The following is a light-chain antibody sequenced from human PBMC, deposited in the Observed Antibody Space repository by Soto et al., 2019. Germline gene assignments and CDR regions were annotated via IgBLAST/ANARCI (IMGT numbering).Light chain of an antibody. CDR3: QQYSDWPPLT. Sequence: ELVMTQSPATLSVSPGERATLSCRASRSVSSDLAWYQQKPGQSPRLLIYGVSTRATGVPARFSGSGSGTDFTLTISRLQSEDFAVYYCQQYSDWPPLTFGGGTKVDI. CDR2: GVS. J-gene: IGKJ4*01. V-gene: IGKV3-15*01. CDR1: RSVSSD.